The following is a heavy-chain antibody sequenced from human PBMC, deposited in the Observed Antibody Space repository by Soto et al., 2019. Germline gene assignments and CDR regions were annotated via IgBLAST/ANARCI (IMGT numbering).Heavy chain of an antibody. Sequence: GALRLSCAASGFTFSDYYMSWIRQAPGKGLEWVSYISSSSSYTNYADSVKGRFTISRDNAKNSLYLQMNSLRAEDTAVYYCARTPDCTNGVCSAGFDYWGQGTLVTVSS. CDR2: ISSSSSYT. J-gene: IGHJ4*02. V-gene: IGHV3-11*06. CDR1: GFTFSDYY. D-gene: IGHD2-8*01. CDR3: ARTPDCTNGVCSAGFDY.